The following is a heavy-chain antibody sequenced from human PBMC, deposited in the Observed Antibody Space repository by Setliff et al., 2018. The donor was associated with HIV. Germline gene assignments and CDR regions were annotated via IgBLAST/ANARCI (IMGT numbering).Heavy chain of an antibody. CDR3: ASRVYYYDSSGYLREEGFDP. CDR2: IYYSGST. V-gene: IGHV4-39*01. J-gene: IGHJ5*02. CDR1: GGSISNSRYY. Sequence: SETLSLTCTVSGGSISNSRYYWSWIRQPPGKGLEWIGRIYYSGSTYYNPSLKSRVTITVDTSKDQFSLKLSSVTAADAAVYYCASRVYYYDSSGYLREEGFDPWGQGTLVTVSP. D-gene: IGHD3-22*01.